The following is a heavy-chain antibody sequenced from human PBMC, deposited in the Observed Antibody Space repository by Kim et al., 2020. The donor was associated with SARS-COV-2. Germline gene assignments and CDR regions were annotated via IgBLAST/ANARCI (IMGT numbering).Heavy chain of an antibody. D-gene: IGHD2-8*01. CDR2: INPNSGGT. V-gene: IGHV1-2*06. CDR3: ARAEYPEGCFDY. J-gene: IGHJ4*02. CDR1: GYTFTGYY. Sequence: ASVKVSCKASGYTFTGYYMHWVRQAPGQGLEWMGRINPNSGGTNYAQKFQGRVTMTRDTSISTAYMELSRLRSDDTAVYYCARAEYPEGCFDYWGQGTLVTVSS.